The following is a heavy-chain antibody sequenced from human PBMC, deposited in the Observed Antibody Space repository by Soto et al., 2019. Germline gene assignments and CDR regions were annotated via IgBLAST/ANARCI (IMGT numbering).Heavy chain of an antibody. J-gene: IGHJ5*02. Sequence: LSLTCTVSGGSISSSSYYWGWIRQPPGKGLEWIGSIYYSGSTYYNPSLKSRVTISVDTSKNQFSLKLSSVTAADTAVYYCARQILELRPNWFDPWGQGTLVTVSS. D-gene: IGHD1-7*01. CDR2: IYYSGST. V-gene: IGHV4-39*01. CDR3: ARQILELRPNWFDP. CDR1: GGSISSSSYY.